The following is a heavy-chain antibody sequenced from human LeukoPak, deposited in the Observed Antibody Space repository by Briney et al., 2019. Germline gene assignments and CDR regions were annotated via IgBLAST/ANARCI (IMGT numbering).Heavy chain of an antibody. CDR3: ARRTDSYGTVWFDP. CDR2: IYYSGST. J-gene: IGHJ5*02. CDR1: GGSISSSSYY. V-gene: IGHV4-39*01. D-gene: IGHD5-18*01. Sequence: SETLSLTCTVSGGSISSSSYYWGWIRQPPGKGLEWIGSIYYSGSTYYNPSLKSRVTISVDTSKNQFSLKLSSVTAADTAVYYCARRTDSYGTVWFDPWGQGTLVTVSS.